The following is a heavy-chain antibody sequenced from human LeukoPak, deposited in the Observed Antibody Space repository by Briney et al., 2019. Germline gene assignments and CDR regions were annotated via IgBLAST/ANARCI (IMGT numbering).Heavy chain of an antibody. CDR1: GGSMSSYY. J-gene: IGHJ5*01. CDR2: IYYSGTT. V-gene: IGHV4-59*01. CDR3: ARNHGGWFDS. Sequence: PSETLSLTCTVSGGSMSSYYWTWIRQPPGKGLEWTGYIYYSGTTKYNPSLKSRVTMSVDTSKNQFTLKLSSVTAADTAVYYCARNHGGWFDSWGQGTLVTVSS. D-gene: IGHD4-23*01.